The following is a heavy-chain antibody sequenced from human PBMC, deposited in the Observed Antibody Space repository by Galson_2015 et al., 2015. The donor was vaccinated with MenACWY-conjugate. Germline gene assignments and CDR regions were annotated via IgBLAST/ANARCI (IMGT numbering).Heavy chain of an antibody. V-gene: IGHV3-7*01. CDR3: VRPIMTFAAVRSLDY. Sequence: SLRLSCAGSGFTFSHFWMSWVRQAPGKGLEWVANIKYDGSEQYYGDSVRGRLIISRDNANNSLFLQMNSLRPEDTAVYYCVRPIMTFAAVRSLDYWGQGTVVTVSS. CDR1: GFTFSHFW. CDR2: IKYDGSEQ. D-gene: IGHD3-10*01. J-gene: IGHJ4*02.